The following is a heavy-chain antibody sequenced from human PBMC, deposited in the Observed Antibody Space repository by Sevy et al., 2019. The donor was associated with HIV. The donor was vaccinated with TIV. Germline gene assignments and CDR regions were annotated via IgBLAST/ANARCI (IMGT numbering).Heavy chain of an antibody. J-gene: IGHJ4*02. CDR3: ARGPEWELTSFLSH. CDR1: GFAFRTYA. CDR2: ISSNGDNA. V-gene: IGHV3-30-3*01. Sequence: GGSLRLSCAASGFAFRTYAFHWVRQAPGRGLEWVGLISSNGDNAFYANSVRGRFTISRDNSMNTLYLELNNLTPDDTAVHYCARGPEWELTSFLSHWGQGTLVTVSS. D-gene: IGHD3-9*01.